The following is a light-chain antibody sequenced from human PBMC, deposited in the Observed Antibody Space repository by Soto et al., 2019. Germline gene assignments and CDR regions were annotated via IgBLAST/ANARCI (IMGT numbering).Light chain of an antibody. CDR1: ESVNSNY. Sequence: EIVLTQSPGTLSLSRGERATLSCRANESVNSNYLGWYQQRPGQAPRLLVYDASKRATGIPDRFSGSGSGTDFTLTISRLEPEDFAVYYCQQYSNSRTFGQGTKV. CDR3: QQYSNSRT. CDR2: DAS. V-gene: IGKV3-20*01. J-gene: IGKJ1*01.